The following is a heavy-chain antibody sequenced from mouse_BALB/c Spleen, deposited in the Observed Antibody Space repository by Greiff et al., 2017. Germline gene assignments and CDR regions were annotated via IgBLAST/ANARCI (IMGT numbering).Heavy chain of an antibody. CDR2: ISSGSSTI. V-gene: IGHV5-17*02. Sequence: EVQRVESGGGLVQPGGSRKLSCAASGFTFSSFGMHWVRQAPEKGLEWVAYISSGSSTIYYADTVKGRFTISRDNPKNTLFLQMTSLRSEDTAMYYCARGGSHAMDYWGQGTSVTVSS. CDR1: GFTFSSFG. J-gene: IGHJ4*01. CDR3: ARGGSHAMDY.